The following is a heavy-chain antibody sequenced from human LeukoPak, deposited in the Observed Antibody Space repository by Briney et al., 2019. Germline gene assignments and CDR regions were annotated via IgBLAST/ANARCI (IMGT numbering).Heavy chain of an antibody. CDR3: ARDRRRIAVAGTSGWFDP. Sequence: PGGSLRLSCAASGFTFSSYGMHWVRQAPGKGLEWVAFIRYDESNKYYADSVKGRFTIARDNSKNTLYLQMNSLRAEDTAVYYCARDRRRIAVAGTSGWFDPWGQGTLVTVSS. CDR2: IRYDESNK. D-gene: IGHD6-19*01. V-gene: IGHV3-30*02. J-gene: IGHJ5*02. CDR1: GFTFSSYG.